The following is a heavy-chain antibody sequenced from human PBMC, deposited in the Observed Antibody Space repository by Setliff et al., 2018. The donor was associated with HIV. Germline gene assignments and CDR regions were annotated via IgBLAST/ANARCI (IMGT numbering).Heavy chain of an antibody. V-gene: IGHV1-46*01. CDR2: INPTGDSM. CDR3: VTHPKNLHRYSDYDGPQDF. D-gene: IGHD5-12*01. Sequence: ASVKVSCKPSGYSFTNHYMHWVRQAPGQGLEWMGVINPTGDSMSHAQKFQGRVTMTRDTSTSTVYMELSSLRAEDTALYYCVTHPKNLHRYSDYDGPQDFWGQGTLVTVSS. CDR1: GYSFTNHY. J-gene: IGHJ4*02.